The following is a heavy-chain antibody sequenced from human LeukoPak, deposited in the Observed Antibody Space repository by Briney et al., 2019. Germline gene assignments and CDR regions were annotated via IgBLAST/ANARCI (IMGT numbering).Heavy chain of an antibody. J-gene: IGHJ4*02. CDR1: GFTFSSYD. CDR3: AKKSGGSYYWDY. V-gene: IGHV3-30*02. D-gene: IGHD2-15*01. CDR2: IRFDGSNT. Sequence: GGSLRLSCAVSGFTFSSYDMHWVRQAPGKGLERVAFIRFDGSNTFYADSVKGRFTTSRDNSKNMLYVQMNRLRAEDTAVYYCAKKSGGSYYWDYWGQGTLVTVSS.